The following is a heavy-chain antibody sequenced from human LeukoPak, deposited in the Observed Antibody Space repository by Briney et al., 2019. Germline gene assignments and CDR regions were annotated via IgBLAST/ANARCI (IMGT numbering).Heavy chain of an antibody. J-gene: IGHJ4*02. D-gene: IGHD3-22*01. CDR2: ISSSSSYI. CDR1: GFTFSSYS. Sequence: GGSLRLSCAASGFTFSSYSMNWVRQAPGKGLEWVPSISSSSSYIYYADSVKGRFTISRDNAKNSLYLQMNSLRAEDTAVYYCARLTYYYDSSGYYSDYWGQGTLVTVSS. V-gene: IGHV3-21*01. CDR3: ARLTYYYDSSGYYSDY.